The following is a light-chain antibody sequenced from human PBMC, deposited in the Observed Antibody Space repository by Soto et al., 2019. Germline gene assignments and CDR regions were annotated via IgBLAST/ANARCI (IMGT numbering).Light chain of an antibody. V-gene: IGKV3-20*01. CDR2: GAS. Sequence: EIVLTQSPGTLSLSPGERATLSCRASQSVSSSYLAWYQQKPGQAPRLLIYGASSRATGIPDRFSGSGSGKGLNFPNSRTEAEDFAVYYCQQYGSSPRTFGQGTKVEIK. CDR3: QQYGSSPRT. J-gene: IGKJ1*01. CDR1: QSVSSSY.